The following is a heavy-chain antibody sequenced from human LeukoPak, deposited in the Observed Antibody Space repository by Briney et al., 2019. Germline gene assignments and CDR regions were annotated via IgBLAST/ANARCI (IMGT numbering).Heavy chain of an antibody. Sequence: SETLPLTCTVSGGSISSYYWSWIRQPPGKGLEWIGYIYYSGSTSYNPSLKSRVTISVDTSKNQFSLKLSSVTAADTAVYYCARHSYDYVWGSYPEGAFDIWGQGTMVTVSS. CDR2: IYYSGST. D-gene: IGHD3-16*02. V-gene: IGHV4-59*08. J-gene: IGHJ3*02. CDR3: ARHSYDYVWGSYPEGAFDI. CDR1: GGSISSYY.